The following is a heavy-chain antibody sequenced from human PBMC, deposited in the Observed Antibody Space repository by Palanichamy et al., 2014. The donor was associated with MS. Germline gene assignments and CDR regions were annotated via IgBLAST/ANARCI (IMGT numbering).Heavy chain of an antibody. CDR2: INPGSDNK. V-gene: IGHV1-3*01. Sequence: QVHLVQSGAEVMQPGASVRISCKASGYTFTAYAIHWVRQAPGQRLEWLGWINPGSDNKKYSETFQGRVTFTRDTSAITAYMELSSLSSDDSAIYYCARDFITGSQAGAFDIWGQGTMLTVSS. CDR1: GYTFTAYA. D-gene: IGHD1-20*01. CDR3: ARDFITGSQAGAFDI. J-gene: IGHJ3*02.